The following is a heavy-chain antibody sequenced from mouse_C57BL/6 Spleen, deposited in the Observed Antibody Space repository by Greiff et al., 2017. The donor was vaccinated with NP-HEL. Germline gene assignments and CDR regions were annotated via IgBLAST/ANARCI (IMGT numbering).Heavy chain of an antibody. CDR3: ARDSSGYVDD. Sequence: QVQLQQSGPELVKPGASVKISCKASGYAFSSSWMNWVKQRPGKGLEWIGRIYPGDGDTNYNGKFKGKATLTADKSSSTAYMQLSSLTSEDSAVYFCARDSSGYVDDWGQGTTLTVSS. J-gene: IGHJ2*01. D-gene: IGHD3-2*02. CDR1: GYAFSSSW. CDR2: IYPGDGDT. V-gene: IGHV1-82*01.